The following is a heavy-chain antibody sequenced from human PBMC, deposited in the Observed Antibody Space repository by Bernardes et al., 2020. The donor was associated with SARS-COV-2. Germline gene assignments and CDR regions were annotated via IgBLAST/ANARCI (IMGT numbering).Heavy chain of an antibody. V-gene: IGHV4-39*01. CDR3: VWNPPSGSFPD. D-gene: IGHD1-26*01. CDR2: IYYSGST. J-gene: IGHJ4*02. CDR1: GGSISSYY. Sequence: SETLSLTCTVSGGSISSYYWGWIRQPPGKGLEWIGSIYYSGSTYYNPSLKSRVTISVDTSKNQFSLKLSSVTAADTAVYYCVWNPPSGSFPDWGQGTLVTVSS.